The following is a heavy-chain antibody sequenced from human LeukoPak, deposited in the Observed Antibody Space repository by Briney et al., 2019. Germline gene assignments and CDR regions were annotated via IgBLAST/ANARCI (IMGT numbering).Heavy chain of an antibody. CDR3: ARIAATGTQDY. CDR2: ISWNSGTI. Sequence: GGSLRRSCAASGFTFYDYAMHWVRQVPGKGLEWVSGISWNSGTIGYADSVKGRFTISRDNAKKSLYLQMNSLRAEDTAFYYCARIAATGTQDYWGQGILVTVSS. J-gene: IGHJ4*02. CDR1: GFTFYDYA. V-gene: IGHV3-9*01. D-gene: IGHD6-13*01.